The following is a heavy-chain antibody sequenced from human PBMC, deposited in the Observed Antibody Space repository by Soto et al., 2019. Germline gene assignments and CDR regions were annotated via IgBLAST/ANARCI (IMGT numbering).Heavy chain of an antibody. J-gene: IGHJ5*02. Sequence: PSETLSLTCAVSGGSISSSNWWSWVRQPPGKGLEWIGEIYHSGSTNYNPPLKSRVTISVDKSKNQFSLKLSSVTAADTAVYYCAREPSAAIAVAGVGWFDPWGQGTLVTVSS. CDR3: AREPSAAIAVAGVGWFDP. CDR1: GGSISSSNW. V-gene: IGHV4-4*02. D-gene: IGHD6-19*01. CDR2: IYHSGST.